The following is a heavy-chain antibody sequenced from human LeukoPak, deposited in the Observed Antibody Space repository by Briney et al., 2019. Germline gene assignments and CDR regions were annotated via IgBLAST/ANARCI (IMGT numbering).Heavy chain of an antibody. D-gene: IGHD7-27*01. CDR2: IYSGGST. V-gene: IGHV3-53*01. J-gene: IGHJ4*02. CDR1: GFTFSNYA. CDR3: ARGTGEFEH. Sequence: GGSLRLSCAASGFTFSNYAMSWVRQAPGKGLEWVSVIYSGGSTYYADSVKGRFTISRDNSKNTLYLQMNNLRVEDTAVYYCARGTGEFEHWGQGTLVTVSS.